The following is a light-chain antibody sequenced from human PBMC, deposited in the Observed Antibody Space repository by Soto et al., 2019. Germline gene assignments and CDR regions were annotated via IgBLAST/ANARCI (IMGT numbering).Light chain of an antibody. V-gene: IGKV1-39*01. CDR3: QQSYSTPPWT. Sequence: DIQMTQSPSSLSASVGDRVTITCRASQSINSYLNWYQQKPGKAPKVLIYAASSLQSGVPSRFSGSGSGTDFTLTISSLQPEDFATYFCQQSYSTPPWTFGQGTKVDIK. CDR1: QSINSY. CDR2: AAS. J-gene: IGKJ1*01.